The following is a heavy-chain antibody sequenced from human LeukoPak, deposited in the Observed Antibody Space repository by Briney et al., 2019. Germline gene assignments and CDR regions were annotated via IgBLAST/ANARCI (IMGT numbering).Heavy chain of an antibody. CDR2: IYYSGST. Sequence: SETLSLTCTVSGGSISSNSYYWGWIRPPPGKGLEWLGSIYYSGSTYYNTSLKSRVTISVATSKNQFSLNLSSVTAADTAVYYCARQGAYYDSSGYYYLFDYWGQGTLVTVSS. V-gene: IGHV4-39*01. CDR1: GGSISSNSYY. J-gene: IGHJ4*02. CDR3: ARQGAYYDSSGYYYLFDY. D-gene: IGHD3-22*01.